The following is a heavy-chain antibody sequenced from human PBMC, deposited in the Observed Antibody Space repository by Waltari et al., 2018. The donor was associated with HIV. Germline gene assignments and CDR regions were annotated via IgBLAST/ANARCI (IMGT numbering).Heavy chain of an antibody. J-gene: IGHJ3*02. D-gene: IGHD5-18*01. CDR3: ASASRDTAMGAFDI. V-gene: IGHV1-69*01. Sequence: QVQPVQSGAEVKKPGSSVKVSCKASGGTLSNPAINWVRQAPGQGLGWMGGIIPIFGSPNYAQKFQGRVTITADESTSTVYMKLSSLRSEDTAVYYCASASRDTAMGAFDIWGQGTMVTVSS. CDR1: GGTLSNPA. CDR2: IIPIFGSP.